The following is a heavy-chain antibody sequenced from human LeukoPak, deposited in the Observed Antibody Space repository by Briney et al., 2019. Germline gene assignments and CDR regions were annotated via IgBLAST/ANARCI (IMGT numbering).Heavy chain of an antibody. Sequence: GGALILSCAASGVTFSSYGRHWVRQAPGKGLEGVALISYDGSDKGYADSVKGRCTISRDNSRNTLYLQMNSLRDDDAALFYCSIDGGSTIRIEAFDVWGQGTMVTISS. CDR2: ISYDGSDK. CDR3: SIDGGSTIRIEAFDV. D-gene: IGHD3-16*01. CDR1: GVTFSSYG. J-gene: IGHJ3*01. V-gene: IGHV3-30*03.